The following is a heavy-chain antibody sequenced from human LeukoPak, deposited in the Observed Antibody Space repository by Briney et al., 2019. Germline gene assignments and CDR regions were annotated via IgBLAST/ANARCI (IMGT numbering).Heavy chain of an antibody. CDR2: MNPNSGNT. V-gene: IGHV1-8*03. CDR3: ATGSPVTTVDY. D-gene: IGHD4-17*01. J-gene: IGHJ4*02. Sequence: GASVKVSCKASGYTFTGYYMHWVRQAAGQGLEWMGWMNPNSGNTGYAQKFQGRVTITRNTSINTAYMELRSLRSEDTAVYYCATGSPVTTVDYWGQGTLVTVSS. CDR1: GYTFTGYY.